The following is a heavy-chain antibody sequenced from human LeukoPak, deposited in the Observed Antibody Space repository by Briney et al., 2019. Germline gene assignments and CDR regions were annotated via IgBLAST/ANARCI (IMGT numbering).Heavy chain of an antibody. Sequence: SETLSLTCTVSGGSISNYYWSWIRQPPGKGLEWIGFIYYSGSTNYNPSLKSRVTISVDTSKNQFSLKVRSVTPADTAVYYCARTRAGTWFDPWGQGTLVTVSS. CDR2: IYYSGST. CDR1: GGSISNYY. D-gene: IGHD6-13*01. V-gene: IGHV4-59*01. CDR3: ARTRAGTWFDP. J-gene: IGHJ5*02.